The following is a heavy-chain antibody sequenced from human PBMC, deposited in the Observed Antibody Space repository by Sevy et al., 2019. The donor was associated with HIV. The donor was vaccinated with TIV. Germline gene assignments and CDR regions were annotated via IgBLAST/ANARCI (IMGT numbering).Heavy chain of an antibody. CDR1: GFTFDDYA. D-gene: IGHD2-15*01. V-gene: IGHV3-9*01. J-gene: IGHJ4*02. CDR3: AKDRTYCSGGSCSHPSYYFDY. CDR2: ISWNSGSI. Sequence: GGSLRLSCAASGFTFDDYAMHWVRQAPGKGLEWVSGISWNSGSIGYPDSVKGRFTISRDNDKNSLYLQMNSLRAEDTALYYCAKDRTYCSGGSCSHPSYYFDYWGQGTLVTVSS.